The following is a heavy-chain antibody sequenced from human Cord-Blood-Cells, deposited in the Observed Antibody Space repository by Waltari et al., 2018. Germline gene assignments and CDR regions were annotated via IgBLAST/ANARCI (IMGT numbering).Heavy chain of an antibody. CDR1: GGSFSGYY. V-gene: IGHV4-34*01. CDR2: INHSGSN. CDR3: ASLNFIAANFDY. D-gene: IGHD6-6*01. J-gene: IGHJ4*02. Sequence: QVQLQQWGAGLLKPSETLSLTCAVYGGSFSGYYWSWIRQPPGKGLEWIGEINHSGSNNYNPSLKSRVTISVDTSKNQFSLKLSSVTAADTAVYYCASLNFIAANFDYWGQGTLVTVSS.